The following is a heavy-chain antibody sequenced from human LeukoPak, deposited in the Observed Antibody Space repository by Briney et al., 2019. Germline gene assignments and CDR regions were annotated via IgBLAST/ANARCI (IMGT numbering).Heavy chain of an antibody. V-gene: IGHV3-30*03. CDR2: ISYDGSNK. CDR1: GFTFSSYD. D-gene: IGHD1-14*01. Sequence: GGSLRLSCAVSGFTFSSYDMHWVRQAPGKGLEWVAVISYDGSNKYYADSAKGRFTISRDNSKNTLYLQMSSLRAEDTAVYYCAADHDFDYWGQGTLVTVSS. CDR3: AADHDFDY. J-gene: IGHJ4*02.